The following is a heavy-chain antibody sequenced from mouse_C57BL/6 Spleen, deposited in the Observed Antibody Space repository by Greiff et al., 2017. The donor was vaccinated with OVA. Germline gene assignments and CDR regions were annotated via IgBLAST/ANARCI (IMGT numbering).Heavy chain of an antibody. CDR2: ISDGGSYT. V-gene: IGHV5-4*03. J-gene: IGHJ3*01. CDR1: GFTFSSYA. Sequence: EVMLVESGGGLVKPGGSLKLSCAASGFTFSSYAMFWVRQTPEKRLEWVATISDGGSYTYYPEKVKGRFTISRDNAKNNLYLQMSHLKSEDTAMYYCARDAYWGQGTLVTVSA. CDR3: ARDAY.